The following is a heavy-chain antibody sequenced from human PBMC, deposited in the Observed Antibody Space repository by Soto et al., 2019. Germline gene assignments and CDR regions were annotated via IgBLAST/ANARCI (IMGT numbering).Heavy chain of an antibody. CDR2: IRSKAHGGTM. V-gene: IGHV3-49*03. D-gene: IGHD6-13*01. CDR1: GFTFRDYG. CDR3: TRGRHSSNWSGYYFDY. J-gene: IGHJ4*02. Sequence: GGSLRLSCATSGFTFRDYGMGWFRQAPGKGPEWVGFIRSKAHGGTMEYAASVRGRVSVSRDDSKSIAYLQMTSLKSEDTAMYYCTRGRHSSNWSGYYFDYWGQGTLVTVSS.